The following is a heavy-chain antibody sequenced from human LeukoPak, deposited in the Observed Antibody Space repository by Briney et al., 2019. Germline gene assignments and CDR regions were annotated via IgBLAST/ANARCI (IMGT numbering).Heavy chain of an antibody. CDR2: INHSGST. J-gene: IGHJ3*02. CDR3: ARGPHGYYDSSLGAFDI. D-gene: IGHD3-22*01. Sequence: SETLSLTCAVYGGSFSGYYWSWIRQPPGKGLEWIGEINHSGSTNYNPSLKSRVTISVDTSKNQFSLKLSSVTAADTAVYYCARGPHGYYDSSLGAFDIWGQGTMVTVSS. CDR1: GGSFSGYY. V-gene: IGHV4-34*01.